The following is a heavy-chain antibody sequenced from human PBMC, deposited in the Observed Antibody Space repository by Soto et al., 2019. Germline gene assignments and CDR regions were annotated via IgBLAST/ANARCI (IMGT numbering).Heavy chain of an antibody. Sequence: SETLYLTCTVSGGSIRSSSDYWGWIRQHTGKGLEWIGSIYYSGSTYYNPSLKSRVTISVDTSKNQFSVKLSSVTVADTAVYYCARRRDYDFWSGYYEFDYWGQGTLVTVSS. CDR3: ARRRDYDFWSGYYEFDY. D-gene: IGHD3-3*01. CDR1: GGSIRSSSDY. V-gene: IGHV4-39*01. CDR2: IYYSGST. J-gene: IGHJ4*02.